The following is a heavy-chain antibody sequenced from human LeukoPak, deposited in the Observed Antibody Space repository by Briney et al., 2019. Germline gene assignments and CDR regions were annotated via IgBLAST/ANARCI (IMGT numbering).Heavy chain of an antibody. D-gene: IGHD3-3*01. CDR1: GFSFSNYG. CDR3: ARESRIWSGIWNFDY. J-gene: IGHJ4*02. V-gene: IGHV3-33*01. Sequence: PGGSLRLSCAASGFSFSNYGMHWVRQAPGKGLEWVALIWYDGTNENYADSVKGRFTISRDNSRNTLYLQLNSLRAEDTAVYYCARESRIWSGIWNFDYWGQGTLVSVSS. CDR2: IWYDGTNE.